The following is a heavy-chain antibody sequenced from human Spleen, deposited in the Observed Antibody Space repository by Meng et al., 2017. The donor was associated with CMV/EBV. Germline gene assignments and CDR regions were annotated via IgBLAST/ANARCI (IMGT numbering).Heavy chain of an antibody. V-gene: IGHV3-7*01. CDR2: IKQDGREK. D-gene: IGHD3-22*01. CDR3: ARVYYDSTNYYFSFGY. CDR1: GFTFSTYW. Sequence: GESLKISCAASGFTFSTYWMSWVRQAPGKGLEWVANIKQDGREKYYVDSVKGRFTISRDNAKNSLYLQMNSLRAEDTAVYYCARVYYDSTNYYFSFGYWGQGTLVTVSS. J-gene: IGHJ4*02.